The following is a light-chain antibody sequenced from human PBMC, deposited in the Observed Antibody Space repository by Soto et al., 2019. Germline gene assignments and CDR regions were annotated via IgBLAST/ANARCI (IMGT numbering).Light chain of an antibody. CDR2: GNS. CDR3: QSYDSSLSGLV. V-gene: IGLV1-40*01. Sequence: QLVLTQPPSVSGAPGQRDTISCTGSSSNIGAGYDVHWYQQLPGTAPKLLIYGNSNRPSGVPDRFSGSKSGTSASLAITGLQAEDEADYYCQSYDSSLSGLVFGTGTKLTVL. CDR1: SSNIGAGYD. J-gene: IGLJ1*01.